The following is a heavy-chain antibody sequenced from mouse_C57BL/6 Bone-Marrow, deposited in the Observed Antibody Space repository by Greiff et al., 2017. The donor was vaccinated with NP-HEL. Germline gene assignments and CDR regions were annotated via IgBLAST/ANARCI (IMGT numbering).Heavy chain of an antibody. D-gene: IGHD2-12*01. J-gene: IGHJ2*01. V-gene: IGHV5-4*01. CDR3: ARDYDGDY. CDR1: GFTFSSYA. Sequence: EVNVVESGGGLVKPGGSLKLSCAASGFTFSSYAMSWVRQTPEKRLEWVATISDGGSYTYYPDNVKGRFTISRDNAKNNLYLQMSHLKSEDTAMYYCARDYDGDYWGQGTTLTVSS. CDR2: ISDGGSYT.